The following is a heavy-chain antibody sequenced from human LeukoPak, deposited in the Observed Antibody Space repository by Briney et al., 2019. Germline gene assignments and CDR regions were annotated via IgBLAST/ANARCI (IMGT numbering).Heavy chain of an antibody. CDR1: GGSISSYY. CDR3: ARGAATIFGVVIIRGGDWFDP. Sequence: SETLSLTCTVSGGSISSYYWSWIRQPAGKGLEWIGRIYTSGSTNYNPSLKSRVTISVDTSKNQFSLKLSSVTAADTAVYYCARGAATIFGVVIIRGGDWFDPWGQGTLVTVSS. V-gene: IGHV4-4*07. J-gene: IGHJ5*02. CDR2: IYTSGST. D-gene: IGHD3-3*01.